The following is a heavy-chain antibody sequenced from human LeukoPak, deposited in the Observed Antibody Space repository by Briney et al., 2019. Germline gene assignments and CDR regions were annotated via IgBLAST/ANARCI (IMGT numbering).Heavy chain of an antibody. Sequence: ASVKVSCKASGYTFTNYDINWVRQATGQGLEWMGWMNPNSDNTGYAQNFQGRVTMTRNTSIITAYMELSSLKASDTAMYYCARVRVVNRNYWYFDLWGRGTLVTVSS. CDR3: ARVRVVNRNYWYFDL. D-gene: IGHD3-22*01. J-gene: IGHJ2*01. V-gene: IGHV1-8*01. CDR2: MNPNSDNT. CDR1: GYTFTNYD.